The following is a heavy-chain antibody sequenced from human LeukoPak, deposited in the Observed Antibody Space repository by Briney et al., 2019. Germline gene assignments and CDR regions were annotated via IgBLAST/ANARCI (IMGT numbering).Heavy chain of an antibody. CDR1: GGSISSYH. CDR3: ARSLGLMVYAMGGDAFDI. V-gene: IGHV4-4*07. J-gene: IGHJ3*02. Sequence: PSETLSLTCTVSGGSISSYHWSWIRQPAGKGLEWIGRIYTSGSTNYNPSLKSRVTMSVDTSKNQFSLKLSSVTAADTAVYYCARSLGLMVYAMGGDAFDIWGQGTMVTVSS. CDR2: IYTSGST. D-gene: IGHD2-8*01.